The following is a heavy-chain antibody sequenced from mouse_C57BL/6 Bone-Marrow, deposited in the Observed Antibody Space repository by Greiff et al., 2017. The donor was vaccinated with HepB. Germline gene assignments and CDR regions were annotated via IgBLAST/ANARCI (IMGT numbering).Heavy chain of an antibody. CDR2: INPNNGGT. J-gene: IGHJ2*01. Sequence: EVKLQESGPELVKPGASVKIPCKASGYTFTDYNMDWVKQSHGKSLEWIGDINPNNGGTIYNQKFKGKATLTVDKSSSTAYMELRSLTSEDTAVYYCARGGLWYPYFDYWGQGTTLTVSS. CDR3: ARGGLWYPYFDY. V-gene: IGHV1-18*01. D-gene: IGHD2-1*01. CDR1: GYTFTDYN.